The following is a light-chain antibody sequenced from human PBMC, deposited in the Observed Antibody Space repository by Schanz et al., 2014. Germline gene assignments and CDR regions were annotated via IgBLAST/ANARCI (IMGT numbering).Light chain of an antibody. Sequence: EIVMTQSPATLSVSPGEKATLSCRASQRVTSYVAWYQHKNGQAPRLLIYDASARATGVPARFSGSGSGTDFTLTISGLEPDDSAIYYCQQRSNWSFKFGPGTKVEIK. V-gene: IGKV3-11*01. J-gene: IGKJ3*01. CDR2: DAS. CDR1: QRVTSY. CDR3: QQRSNWSFK.